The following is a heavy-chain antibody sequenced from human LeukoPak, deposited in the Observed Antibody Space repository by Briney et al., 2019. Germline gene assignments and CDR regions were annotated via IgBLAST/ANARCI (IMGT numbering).Heavy chain of an antibody. CDR1: GFTFSSYS. CDR3: ARGPADYGDYVFYY. D-gene: IGHD4-17*01. J-gene: IGHJ4*02. Sequence: GGSLRLSCAASGFTFSSYSMNWVRQAPGKGLEWVSSITSSSSYIYYADSVKGRFTISRDNAKNSLYLQMNSLRAEDTAVYYCARGPADYGDYVFYYWGQGTLVTVSS. CDR2: ITSSSSYI. V-gene: IGHV3-21*01.